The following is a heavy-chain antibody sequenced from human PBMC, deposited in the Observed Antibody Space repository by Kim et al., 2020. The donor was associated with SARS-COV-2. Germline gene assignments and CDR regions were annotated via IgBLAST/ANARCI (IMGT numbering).Heavy chain of an antibody. Sequence: DAVRGRSTISRDNSKNTLYLKMNSLAAEDTAVYYCVRDGAHDYGEVLFDNWGQGTMVTVSS. J-gene: IGHJ3*02. CDR3: VRDGAHDYGEVLFDN. V-gene: IGHV3-53*01. D-gene: IGHD4-17*01.